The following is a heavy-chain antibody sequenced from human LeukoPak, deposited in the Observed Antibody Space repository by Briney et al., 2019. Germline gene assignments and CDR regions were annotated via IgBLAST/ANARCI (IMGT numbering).Heavy chain of an antibody. J-gene: IGHJ4*02. V-gene: IGHV3-11*05. D-gene: IGHD6-13*01. CDR2: ISSTSIYT. CDR3: AREDVYSSSWYSDY. CDR1: GFTFSDYY. Sequence: GGSLRLSCAASGFTFSDYYMSWIRQAPGKGLEWVSDISSTSIYTNYADSVKGRFTISRDNAKNSLYLQMNSLRAEDTAGYYCAREDVYSSSWYSDYWGQGTLVTVSS.